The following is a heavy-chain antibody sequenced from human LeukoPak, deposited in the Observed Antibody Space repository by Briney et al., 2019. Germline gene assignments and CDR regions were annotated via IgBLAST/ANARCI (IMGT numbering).Heavy chain of an antibody. D-gene: IGHD3-22*01. CDR1: GFTFSDYY. CDR2: ISSSGSTI. J-gene: IGHJ4*02. CDR3: ARDYYYDSSGYPGY. V-gene: IGHV3-11*01. Sequence: GGSLRLSCAASGFTFSDYYMSWIRQAPGKGLEWVSYISSSGSTIYYADSVKGRFTISRDNGKNSLYLQMNRLRAEDTAVYYCARDYYYDSSGYPGYWGQGTLVTVSS.